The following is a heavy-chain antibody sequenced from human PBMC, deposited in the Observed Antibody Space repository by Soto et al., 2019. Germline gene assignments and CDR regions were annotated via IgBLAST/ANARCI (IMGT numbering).Heavy chain of an antibody. CDR3: ARDFAYFDS. D-gene: IGHD3-3*01. Sequence: ETLSVTCTDSGDCLKSGSYSWSWIRQPPGKGLEWIGYVYHTGRTSYNPSLKSRVSISMDTSKNQFSLNLDSVTAADTAVYFCARDFAYFDSWGQGTLVTVSS. J-gene: IGHJ4*02. CDR1: GDCLKSGSYS. CDR2: VYHTGRT. V-gene: IGHV4-61*01.